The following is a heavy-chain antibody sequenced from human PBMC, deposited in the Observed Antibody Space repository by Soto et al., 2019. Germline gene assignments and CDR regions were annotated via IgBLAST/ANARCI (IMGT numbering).Heavy chain of an antibody. CDR3: AKGHYYGSGSYYNSLDY. CDR1: GFTFSSYA. Sequence: GGSLRLSCAASGFTFSSYAMSWVRQAPGKGLEWVSAISGSGGSTYYADSVKGRFTISRDNSKNTLYLQMNSLRAEDTAVYYCAKGHYYGSGSYYNSLDYWGQGTLVTVSS. V-gene: IGHV3-23*01. J-gene: IGHJ4*02. D-gene: IGHD3-10*01. CDR2: ISGSGGST.